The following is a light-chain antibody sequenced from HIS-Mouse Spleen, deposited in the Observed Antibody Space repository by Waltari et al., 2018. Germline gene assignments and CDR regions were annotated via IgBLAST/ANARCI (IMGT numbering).Light chain of an antibody. CDR1: QLGDKY. Sequence: SYELTQPPSVSVYPGQTASITCSGAQLGDKYACWYQQKPGQSPVLVIYQDSKRPSGIPERFSGSNSGNTATLTISGTQAMDEADYYCQAWDSSTVVFGGGTKLTVL. V-gene: IGLV3-1*01. CDR2: QDS. J-gene: IGLJ2*01. CDR3: QAWDSSTVV.